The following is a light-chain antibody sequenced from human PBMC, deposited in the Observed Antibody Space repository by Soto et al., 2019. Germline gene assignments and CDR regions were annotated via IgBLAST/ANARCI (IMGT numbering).Light chain of an antibody. CDR3: QQSNNWPYT. CDR1: QSVRDN. J-gene: IGKJ2*01. Sequence: EIVMTHSPATLSVSPGERATLSCRASQSVRDNLAWYQQKPGQAPRLLIYGASTRATGIPARFRGSGSGAEFTLIINSLQSEDFALYFCQQSNNWPYTFGQGTKLEIK. CDR2: GAS. V-gene: IGKV3-15*01.